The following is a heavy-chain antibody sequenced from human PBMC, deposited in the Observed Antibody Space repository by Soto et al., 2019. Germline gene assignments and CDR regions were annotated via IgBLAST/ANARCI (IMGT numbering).Heavy chain of an antibody. J-gene: IGHJ4*02. CDR1: GFTFTSSA. V-gene: IGHV1-58*01. CDR2: IVVGSGNT. Sequence: SVKVSCKASGFTFTSSAVQWVRQARGQRLEWIGWIVVGSGNTNYAQKFQERVTITRDMSTSTAYMELSSLRSEDTAVYYCAAVMVRGVYYFDYWGQGTLVTVSS. D-gene: IGHD3-10*01. CDR3: AAVMVRGVYYFDY.